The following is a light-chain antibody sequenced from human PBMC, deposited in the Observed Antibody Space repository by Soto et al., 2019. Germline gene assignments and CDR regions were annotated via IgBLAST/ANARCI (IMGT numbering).Light chain of an antibody. Sequence: QSALTQPPSASGSPGQSVTISCTGTSSDVGGYNYVSWYQQHPGKAPKLMIYEVSKRPSWVPDRFSGSKSGNSASLPVSGLQAEDEADYYCSSYAGSNNVVFGGGTKLTVL. V-gene: IGLV2-8*01. CDR1: SSDVGGYNY. J-gene: IGLJ2*01. CDR2: EVS. CDR3: SSYAGSNNVV.